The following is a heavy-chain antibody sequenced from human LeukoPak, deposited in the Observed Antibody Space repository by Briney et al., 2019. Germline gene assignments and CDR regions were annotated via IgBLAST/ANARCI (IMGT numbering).Heavy chain of an antibody. CDR3: AKAESSSWYFDY. CDR1: GFTFSSYA. V-gene: IGHV3-23*01. CDR2: ISGSGGST. Sequence: GGSLRLSCAASGFTFSSYAMSWVRQAPGKGLEWVSAISGSGGSTYYADSVKGRFTISRDNSKNTLHLQMNSLRAEDTAVYYCAKAESSSWYFDYWGQGTLVTVSS. J-gene: IGHJ4*02. D-gene: IGHD6-13*01.